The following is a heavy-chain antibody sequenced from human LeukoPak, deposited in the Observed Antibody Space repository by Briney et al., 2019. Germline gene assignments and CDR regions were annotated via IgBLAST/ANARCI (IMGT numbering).Heavy chain of an antibody. Sequence: SETLSLTCTVSGGSISSGDCYWSWIRQPPGKGLKWIGYIYYSGSTYYYPSLKSRVTISVDTSKNQFSLKLSSVTAADTAVYYCARDGGRYCSSTSCPGPSHWFGPWGQGTLVTVSS. J-gene: IGHJ5*02. CDR3: ARDGGRYCSSTSCPGPSHWFGP. CDR1: GGSISSGDCY. CDR2: IYYSGST. V-gene: IGHV4-30-4*08. D-gene: IGHD2-2*01.